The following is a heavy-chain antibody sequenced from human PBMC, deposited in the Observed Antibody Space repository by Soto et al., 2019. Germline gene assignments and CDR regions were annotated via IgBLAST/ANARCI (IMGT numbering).Heavy chain of an antibody. J-gene: IGHJ6*03. Sequence: SETLSLTCPVSGGSISRGGYYWCWIRQHPGKGLEWIGYIYYSGSTYYNPSLKSRVTISVDTSKNQFSLKLSSVTAADTAVYYCARESPLLYYMDVWGKGTTVTVSS. V-gene: IGHV4-31*03. CDR2: IYYSGST. CDR1: GGSISRGGYY. CDR3: ARESPLLYYMDV. D-gene: IGHD1-26*01.